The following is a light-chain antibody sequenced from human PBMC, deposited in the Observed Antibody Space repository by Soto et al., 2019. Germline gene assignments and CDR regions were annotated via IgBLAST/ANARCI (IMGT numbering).Light chain of an antibody. J-gene: IGKJ4*01. CDR2: GAP. CDR1: QSVNSN. Sequence: EIVMTQSPATLSVSPGERATLSCRASQSVNSNLAWYQQKPGQAPRILIYGAPTRATAIPARFSGSGSGTEFTLTISSLQSEDFAVYYCQQYNDWPRTFGGGTKVEIK. V-gene: IGKV3-15*01. CDR3: QQYNDWPRT.